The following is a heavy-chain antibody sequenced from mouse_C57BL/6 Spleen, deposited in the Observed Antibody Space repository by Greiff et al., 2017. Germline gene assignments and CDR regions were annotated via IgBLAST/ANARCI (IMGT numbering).Heavy chain of an antibody. CDR1: GFTFSDFY. V-gene: IGHV7-1*01. CDR2: SRNKANDYTT. CDR3: ARVDEAAMDY. Sequence: EVKLVESGGGLVQSGRSLRLSCATSGFTFSDFYLEWVRQAPGKGLEWIAASRNKANDYTTEYSASVKGRFIVSRDTSQSILYLQMNALRAEDTAIYYCARVDEAAMDYWGQGTSVTVSS. J-gene: IGHJ4*01.